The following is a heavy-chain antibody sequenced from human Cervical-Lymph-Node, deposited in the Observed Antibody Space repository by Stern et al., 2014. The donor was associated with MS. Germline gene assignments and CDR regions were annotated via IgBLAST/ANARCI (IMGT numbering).Heavy chain of an antibody. D-gene: IGHD4-11*01. Sequence: EVQLVESGGGLVQPGGSLKISCAASGVSFSGSTMHWVRQASGRGLEWIGRVVGNANNYATAYSASMKGRFTVSRDDSKNTAYLQMTSLKSEDTAVYYCTRDDPMTTITSGDFDYWGQGTLVTVSS. CDR1: GVSFSGST. CDR2: VVGNANNYAT. V-gene: IGHV3-73*01. J-gene: IGHJ4*02. CDR3: TRDDPMTTITSGDFDY.